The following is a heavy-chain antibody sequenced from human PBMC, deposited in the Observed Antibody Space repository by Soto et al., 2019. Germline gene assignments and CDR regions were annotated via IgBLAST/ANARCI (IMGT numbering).Heavy chain of an antibody. CDR1: GYTFTNYG. CDR2: ISAYNGNT. J-gene: IGHJ6*02. Sequence: QVQLVQSGAEVKKPGASVKVSCKASGYTFTNYGISWVRQAPGQGLEWMGWISAYNGNTNYAQKLQGRVTMTTDTTTTTAYMELRSLRSDDATVYYCARDGGLGENYYYYGMDVWGQGTTLTVSS. D-gene: IGHD3-16*01. V-gene: IGHV1-18*01. CDR3: ARDGGLGENYYYYGMDV.